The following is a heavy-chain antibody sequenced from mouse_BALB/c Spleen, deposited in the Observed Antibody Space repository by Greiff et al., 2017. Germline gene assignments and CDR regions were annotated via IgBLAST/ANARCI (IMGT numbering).Heavy chain of an antibody. CDR1: GYAFTNYL. Sequence: VHLVESGAELVRPGTSVKVSCKASGYAFTNYLIEWVKQRPGQGLEWIGVINPGSGGTNYNEKFKGKATLTADKSSSTAYMQLSSLTSDDSAVYFCARRVEDYAMDYWGQGTSVTVSS. V-gene: IGHV1-54*01. CDR3: ARRVEDYAMDY. D-gene: IGHD1-1*01. J-gene: IGHJ4*01. CDR2: INPGSGGT.